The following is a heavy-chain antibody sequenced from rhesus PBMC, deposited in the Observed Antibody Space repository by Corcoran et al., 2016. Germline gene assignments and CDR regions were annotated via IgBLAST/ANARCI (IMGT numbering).Heavy chain of an antibody. CDR1: GYSISSGYG. CDR3: ARVGAAAGLFDF. J-gene: IGHJ3*01. D-gene: IGHD6-31*01. Sequence: QLQLQESGPGLVKPSETLSLTCAVSGYSISSGYGWSWIRQPPGKGLEWIGYISYSGSTSYNPSLKSRVTSSRDTSKNQFSLKLSSVTAADTAVYYCARVGAAAGLFDFWGQGLRVTVSS. CDR2: ISYSGST. V-gene: IGHV4-122*02.